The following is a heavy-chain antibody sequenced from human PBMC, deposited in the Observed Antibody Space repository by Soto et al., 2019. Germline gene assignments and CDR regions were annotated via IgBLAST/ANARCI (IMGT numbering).Heavy chain of an antibody. Sequence: QVHLVQSGAEVKKPGASVKVSCKASGYIFTSYGITWVRQAPGQGLEWMGWISAHNGNTDYAQKIQGRVIVTRDTSTSTAYMELRSLRSDDTAVYYCARGRYGDYWGQGALVTVSS. J-gene: IGHJ4*02. CDR3: ARGRYGDY. CDR1: GYIFTSYG. V-gene: IGHV1-18*01. CDR2: ISAHNGNT. D-gene: IGHD1-1*01.